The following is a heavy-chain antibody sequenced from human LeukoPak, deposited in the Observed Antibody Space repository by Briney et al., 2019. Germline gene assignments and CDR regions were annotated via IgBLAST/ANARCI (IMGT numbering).Heavy chain of an antibody. Sequence: SVKVSCKASGGTFSSYAISWVRQAPGQGLEWMGGIIPTFGTATYAQKFQGRVTITADESTSTAYMELSSLRSEDTAVYYCASFGRVGWSGEPRYYWYFDLWGRGTLVTVSS. V-gene: IGHV1-69*13. CDR1: GGTFSSYA. CDR3: ASFGRVGWSGEPRYYWYFDL. J-gene: IGHJ2*01. CDR2: IIPTFGTA. D-gene: IGHD3-3*01.